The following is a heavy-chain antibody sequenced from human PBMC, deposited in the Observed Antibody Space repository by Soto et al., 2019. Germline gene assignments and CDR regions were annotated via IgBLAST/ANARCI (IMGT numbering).Heavy chain of an antibody. CDR2: ISYDGIKK. J-gene: IGHJ4*02. CDR3: ARGESGYSYGRPNFDY. V-gene: IGHV3-30-3*01. CDR1: GFTFSSYA. Sequence: QVQLVESGGGVVQPGRSLRLSCTASGFTFSSYAMHWVRQAPGKGLEWVAVISYDGIKKYFADSVKGRFTISRDNSKNTLYLQMNSLRAEDTAVYYCARGESGYSYGRPNFDYWGQGTLVTVSS. D-gene: IGHD3-22*01.